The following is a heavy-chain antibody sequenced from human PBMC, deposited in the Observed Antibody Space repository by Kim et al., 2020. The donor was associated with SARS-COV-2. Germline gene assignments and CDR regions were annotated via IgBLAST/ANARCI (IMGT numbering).Heavy chain of an antibody. CDR3: AREAPTYDYVWGSYRAWFGY. V-gene: IGHV1-69*13. J-gene: IGHJ4*02. CDR1: GGTFSSYA. D-gene: IGHD3-16*02. Sequence: SVKVSCKASGGTFSSYAISWVRQAPGQGLEWMGGIIPIFGTANYAQKFQGRVTITPDESTSTAYMELSSLRSEDTAVYYCAREAPTYDYVWGSYRAWFGYWGQGTLVTVSS. CDR2: IIPIFGTA.